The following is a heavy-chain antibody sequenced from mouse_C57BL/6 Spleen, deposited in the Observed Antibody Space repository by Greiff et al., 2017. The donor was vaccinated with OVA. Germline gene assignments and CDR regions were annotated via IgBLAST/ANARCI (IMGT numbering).Heavy chain of an antibody. CDR2: IHPSDSDN. J-gene: IGHJ1*03. CDR1: GYTFTSYW. D-gene: IGHD1-1*01. CDR3: AHLITTVVATDWYFDV. Sequence: VQLQQPGAELVKPGASVKVSCKASGYTFTSYWMHWVKQRPGQGLEWIGRIHPSDSDNNYNQKFKGKATLTVDKSSSTAYMQLSSLTSDDSAVYYCAHLITTVVATDWYFDVWGTGTTVTVSS. V-gene: IGHV1-74*01.